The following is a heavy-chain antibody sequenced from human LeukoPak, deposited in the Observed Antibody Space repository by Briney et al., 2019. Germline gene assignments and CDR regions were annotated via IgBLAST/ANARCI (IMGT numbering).Heavy chain of an antibody. J-gene: IGHJ1*01. CDR3: ARDAFGDFSY. CDR1: GLSLSNYW. D-gene: IGHD3-10*01. CDR2: IRKDGGDI. V-gene: IGHV3-7*01. Sequence: GGSLSLSCVGSGLSLSNYWMDSVCQAPGKGLEWVANIRKDGGDIHYVDSVKGRFTISRDNAKDSVYLQMRRLRAEDTDVYYCARDAFGDFSYWGQGILVTVSS.